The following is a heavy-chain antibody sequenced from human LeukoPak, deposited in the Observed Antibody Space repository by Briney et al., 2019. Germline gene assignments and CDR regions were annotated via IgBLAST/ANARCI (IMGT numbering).Heavy chain of an antibody. CDR1: GFTFSDYY. CDR3: ARGPAELWYYYYYGMDV. J-gene: IGHJ6*02. D-gene: IGHD5-18*01. V-gene: IGHV3-11*06. CDR2: ISSSSSYT. Sequence: GGSLRLSCAASGFTFSDYYMSWIRQAPGKGLEWVSYISSSSSYTNYADSVKGRFTISRDNAKNSLYLQMNSLRAEDTAVYYCARGPAELWYYYYYGMDVWGQGTTVTVSS.